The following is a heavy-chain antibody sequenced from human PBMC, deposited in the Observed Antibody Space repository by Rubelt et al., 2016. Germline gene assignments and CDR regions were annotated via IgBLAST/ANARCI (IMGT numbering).Heavy chain of an antibody. CDR3: ARIDFNTWSPYFDY. Sequence: QLQLQESGPGLVKPSETLSLTCTVSGGSISSNSYYWGWIRQPPGKGLEWIGSIYYSGSTYYNPSLKSRVTLSVDTSKNQISLKLSAVTAADTAVYYSARIDFNTWSPYFDYWGQGTLVTVSS. J-gene: IGHJ4*02. CDR1: GGSISSNSYY. V-gene: IGHV4-39*07. CDR2: IYYSGST. D-gene: IGHD2-8*02.